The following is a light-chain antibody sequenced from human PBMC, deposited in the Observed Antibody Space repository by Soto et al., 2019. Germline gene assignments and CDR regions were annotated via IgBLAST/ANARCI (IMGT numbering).Light chain of an antibody. CDR1: QTISTW. V-gene: IGKV1-39*01. J-gene: IGKJ5*01. Sequence: DIQVTQSPATLSASVGDRVTITCRASQTISTWLAWYQQKPGKAPKLLIYAASSLQSGVPSRFSGSGSGTDFTLTISSLQPEDFATYYCHQSYSTSSITFGQGTRLEIK. CDR3: HQSYSTSSIT. CDR2: AAS.